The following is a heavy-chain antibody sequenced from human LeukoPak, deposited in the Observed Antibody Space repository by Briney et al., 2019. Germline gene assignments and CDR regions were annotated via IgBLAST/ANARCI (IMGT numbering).Heavy chain of an antibody. CDR2: ISSSSSYI. Sequence: GGSLRLSCAASGFTFSSYSMNWVRQAPGKELEWVSSISSSSSYIYYADSVKGRFTISRDNAKNSLYLQMNSLRAEDTAVYYCARVVTYYYDSSGYFNYYYYYYMDVWGKGTTVTISS. CDR3: ARVVTYYYDSSGYFNYYYYYYMDV. D-gene: IGHD3-22*01. J-gene: IGHJ6*03. CDR1: GFTFSSYS. V-gene: IGHV3-21*01.